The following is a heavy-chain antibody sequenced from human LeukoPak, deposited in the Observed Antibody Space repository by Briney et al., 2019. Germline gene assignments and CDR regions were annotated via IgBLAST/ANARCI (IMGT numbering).Heavy chain of an antibody. J-gene: IGHJ4*02. V-gene: IGHV4-34*01. D-gene: IGHD3-22*01. CDR1: GGSFSGYY. CDR3: ARDSSGYYYVY. Sequence: SETLSLTCAVYGGSFSGYYWSWIRQPPGKGLEWIGEINHSGSTNYNPSLKSRVTISVDKSKNQFSLKLSSVTAADTAVYYCARDSSGYYYVYWGQGTLVTVSS. CDR2: INHSGST.